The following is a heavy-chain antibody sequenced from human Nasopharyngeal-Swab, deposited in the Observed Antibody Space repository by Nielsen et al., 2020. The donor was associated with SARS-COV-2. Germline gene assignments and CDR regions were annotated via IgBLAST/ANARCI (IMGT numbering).Heavy chain of an antibody. Sequence: ESLKISCAASGFTFSSSAISWVRQAPGMGLEWVSVIGAAGNTIYADSVKGRFTISRDNSKNTVYLQMNSLRAEDTAVYYCAKYLGSGSYQAFCDYWGHGTLVTVSS. CDR1: GFTFSSSA. J-gene: IGHJ4*01. CDR2: IGAAGNT. V-gene: IGHV3-23*01. CDR3: AKYLGSGSYQAFCDY. D-gene: IGHD1-26*01.